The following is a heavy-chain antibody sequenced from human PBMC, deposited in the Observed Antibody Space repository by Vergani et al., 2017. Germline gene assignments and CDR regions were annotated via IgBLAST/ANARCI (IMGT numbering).Heavy chain of an antibody. Sequence: QVQLVESGGGVVQPGRSLRLSCAASGFTFSSYGMHWVRQAPGKGLEWVAVIWYDGSNKYYADSVKGRFTISRDNSKNTLYLQMNSLRAEDTAVYYCAKVSGIWSGFPFDYWGQGTLVTVSS. CDR2: IWYDGSNK. J-gene: IGHJ4*02. CDR3: AKVSGIWSGFPFDY. CDR1: GFTFSSYG. V-gene: IGHV3-33*06. D-gene: IGHD3-3*01.